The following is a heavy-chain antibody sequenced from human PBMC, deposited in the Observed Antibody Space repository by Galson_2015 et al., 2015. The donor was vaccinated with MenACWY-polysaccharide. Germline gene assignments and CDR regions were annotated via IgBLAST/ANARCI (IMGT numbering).Heavy chain of an antibody. CDR1: GFTFSSYG. V-gene: IGHV3-30*18. Sequence: SLRLSCAASGFTFSSYGMHWVRQAPGKGLEWVAVISYDGSNKYYADSVKDRFTISRDNSKNTLYLQMNSLRAEDTAVYYCAKLVYYYDSSGYYATYNDAFDIWGQGTMVTVSS. CDR2: ISYDGSNK. CDR3: AKLVYYYDSSGYYATYNDAFDI. J-gene: IGHJ3*02. D-gene: IGHD3-22*01.